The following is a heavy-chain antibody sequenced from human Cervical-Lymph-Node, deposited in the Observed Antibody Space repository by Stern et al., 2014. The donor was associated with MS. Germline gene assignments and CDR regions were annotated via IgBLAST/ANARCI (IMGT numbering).Heavy chain of an antibody. CDR2: IKSKTDGGTT. J-gene: IGHJ4*02. CDR3: TTDRIQQLDPYYFDY. Sequence: EVQLVESGGGLVKPGGSLRLSCAASGFTFSNAWMSWVRQAPGKGLEWVGRIKSKTDGGTTDYAAPVKGRFTISRDDSKNTLYLQMNSLKTEDTAVYYCTTDRIQQLDPYYFDYWGQGTLVTVSS. V-gene: IGHV3-15*01. CDR1: GFTFSNAW. D-gene: IGHD6-13*01.